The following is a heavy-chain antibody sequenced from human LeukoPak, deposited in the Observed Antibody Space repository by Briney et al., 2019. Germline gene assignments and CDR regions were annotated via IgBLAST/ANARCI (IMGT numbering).Heavy chain of an antibody. CDR2: IYYSGST. D-gene: IGHD3-3*01. J-gene: IGHJ2*01. CDR1: GGSISSGGYW. V-gene: IGHV4-31*03. CDR3: ARAILTASGYVWHFDL. Sequence: PSETLSLTCTVSGGSISSGGYWWSWIRQHPGKGLEWFWYIYYSGSTYYNPSLKSRLTMSVDTSKNQFSLKLSSATAADTAVYYCARAILTASGYVWHFDLWGRGTLVTVSS.